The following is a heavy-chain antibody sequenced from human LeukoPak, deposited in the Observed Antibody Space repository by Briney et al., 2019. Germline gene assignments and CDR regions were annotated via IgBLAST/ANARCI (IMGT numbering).Heavy chain of an antibody. V-gene: IGHV3-9*01. D-gene: IGHD5-18*01. Sequence: GGSLRLSCAASGFIFEDYAMHWVRQAPGKGLEWVSGISYNSGSIGYANSVRGRFTISRDNAKNSLYLQMNSLRAEDTALYYCAKDFSASRTATSTNYFDYWGQGTLVTVSS. J-gene: IGHJ4*02. CDR1: GFIFEDYA. CDR2: ISYNSGSI. CDR3: AKDFSASRTATSTNYFDY.